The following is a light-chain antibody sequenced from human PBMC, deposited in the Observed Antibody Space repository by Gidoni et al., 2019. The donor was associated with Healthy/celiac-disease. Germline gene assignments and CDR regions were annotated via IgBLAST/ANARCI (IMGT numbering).Light chain of an antibody. J-gene: IGKJ2*01. V-gene: IGKV1-NL1*01. CDR3: QQYYSTPYT. Sequence: IPMTQSPSSLSASVGDRVTITCRASQGISNSLAWYQQKPGKAPKLLLYAASRLESGVPSRFSGSGSGTEYTLTISSLQPEDFATYYCQQYYSTPYTFGQGTKLEIK. CDR2: AAS. CDR1: QGISNS.